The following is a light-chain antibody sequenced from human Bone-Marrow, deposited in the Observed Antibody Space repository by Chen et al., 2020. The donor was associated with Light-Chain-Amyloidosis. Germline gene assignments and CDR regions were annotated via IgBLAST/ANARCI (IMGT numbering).Light chain of an antibody. J-gene: IGLJ2*01. CDR3: QSADSSGTYEVL. CDR1: DLPTKY. Sequence: SYELTQPPSVSVSPGQTARITCSGDDLPTKYAYWYQQKPGQAPVLVIHRDTERPSGISERFSGSSSGTTATLTISGVQAENEADYHCQSADSSGTYEVLFGVGTKLTVL. V-gene: IGLV3-25*03. CDR2: RDT.